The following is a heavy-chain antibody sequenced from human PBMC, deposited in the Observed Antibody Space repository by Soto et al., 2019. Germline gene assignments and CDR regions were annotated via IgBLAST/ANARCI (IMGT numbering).Heavy chain of an antibody. Sequence: PSETLSLTCTVSGGSISSGDYYWSWIRQPPGKGLEWIGYIHYSGSTYYNPSLKSRITMSLDTSKSQFSLKLSSVTAADTAMYYCATTVVTVTYWYFDLWGRGTLVT. V-gene: IGHV4-30-4*01. D-gene: IGHD2-15*01. CDR1: GGSISSGDYY. CDR2: IHYSGST. CDR3: ATTVVTVTYWYFDL. J-gene: IGHJ2*01.